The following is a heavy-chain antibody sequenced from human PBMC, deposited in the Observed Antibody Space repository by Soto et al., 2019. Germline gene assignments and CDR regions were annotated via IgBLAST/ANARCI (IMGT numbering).Heavy chain of an antibody. Sequence: VSGPTLVNPTQTLTLTCSFSGFSLSVSEVGVAWIRQPPGKALEWLALIYWDDNKHYIPSLKGRAIITKDTSKNQVVLTMTNMDPVDTATYYCAHMQSGGHIGGWHNSYLEYWGQGTPVTVSS. CDR3: AHMQSGGHIGGWHNSYLEY. V-gene: IGHV2-5*02. D-gene: IGHD6-19*01. CDR1: GFSLSVSEVG. J-gene: IGHJ4*02. CDR2: IYWDDNK.